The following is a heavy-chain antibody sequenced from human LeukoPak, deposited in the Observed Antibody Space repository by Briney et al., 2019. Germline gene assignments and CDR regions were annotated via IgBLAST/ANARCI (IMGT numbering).Heavy chain of an antibody. CDR3: ARSSYYDSSADY. V-gene: IGHV4-59*01. Sequence: PSETLSLTCTVSGGSISSYYWSWIRQPPGKGLEWIGYIYYSGSTNYNPSLKSRVTISVDTSKNQFSLKLSSVTAADTAVYYCARSSYYDSSADYWGQGTLVTVSS. CDR2: IYYSGST. CDR1: GGSISSYY. D-gene: IGHD3-22*01. J-gene: IGHJ4*02.